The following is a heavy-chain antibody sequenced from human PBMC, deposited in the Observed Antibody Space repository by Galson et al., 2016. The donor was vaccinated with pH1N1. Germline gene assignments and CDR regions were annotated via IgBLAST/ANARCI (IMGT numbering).Heavy chain of an antibody. CDR1: GFSLSTSGMR. V-gene: IGHV2-70*04. CDR3: GRNPAFVGGAIDI. Sequence: PALVKPTQTLTLACTFSGFSLSTSGMRVSWIRQPPGKALEWLARIEWDDDKFYSTSPKTRLSISKDTSKNQVVLTMTNMDPEDTATYYCGRNPAFVGGAIDIWGRGTLVTVSS. D-gene: IGHD2-15*01. CDR2: IEWDDDK. J-gene: IGHJ3*02.